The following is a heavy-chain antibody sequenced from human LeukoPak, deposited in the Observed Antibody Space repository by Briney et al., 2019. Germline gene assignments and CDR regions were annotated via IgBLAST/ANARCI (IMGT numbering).Heavy chain of an antibody. CDR1: GFTFDDYA. CDR2: ISGDGGST. Sequence: GGSLRLSCAASGFTFDDYAIHWVRQAPGKGLEWVSVISGDGGSTYYADSVKGRFTISRDNGKNSLYLQMNSLRAEDTAVYYCAKGQSVGDYYDSSGYYFDYWGQGTLVTVSS. CDR3: AKGQSVGDYYDSSGYYFDY. V-gene: IGHV3-43*02. J-gene: IGHJ4*02. D-gene: IGHD3-22*01.